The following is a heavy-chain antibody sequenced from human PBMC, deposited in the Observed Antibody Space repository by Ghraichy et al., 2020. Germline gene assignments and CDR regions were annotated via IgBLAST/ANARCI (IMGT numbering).Heavy chain of an antibody. CDR1: GFTFGYYW. J-gene: IGHJ4*02. CDR2: ITQDGSDK. CDR3: HTYYYSRGYDQ. V-gene: IGHV3-7*03. Sequence: GGSLRLSCAASGFTFGYYWMSWVRQAPGKGLEWVANITQDGSDKRYVDSVKGRFTISRDNAKNSLYLQMNSLRADDTAVYYCHTYYYSRGYDQWGQGTLVTVSS. D-gene: IGHD3-22*01.